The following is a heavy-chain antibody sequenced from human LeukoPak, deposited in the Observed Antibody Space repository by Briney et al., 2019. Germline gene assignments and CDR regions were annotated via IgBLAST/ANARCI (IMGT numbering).Heavy chain of an antibody. J-gene: IGHJ6*02. Sequence: SETLSLTCTVSGGSISSSSYYWGWIRQPPGKGLESIGSIYYSGSTYYNPSLKSRVTISVDTSKNQFSLKLSSVTAADTAVYYCARDPRSQFLPTFYYYGMAVWGQRTTVTVSS. CDR1: GGSISSSSYY. CDR3: ARDPRSQFLPTFYYYGMAV. V-gene: IGHV4-39*02. D-gene: IGHD7-27*01. CDR2: IYYSGST.